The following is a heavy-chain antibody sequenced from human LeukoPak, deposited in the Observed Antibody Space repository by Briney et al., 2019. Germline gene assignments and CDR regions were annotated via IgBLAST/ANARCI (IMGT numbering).Heavy chain of an antibody. CDR1: GGSISSGSYY. CDR2: IYTSGST. V-gene: IGHV4-61*02. D-gene: IGHD1-26*01. Sequence: SQTLSLTCTVSGGSISSGSYYWSWIRQPAGTGLEWIGRIYTSGSTNYNPSLKTRVTISVDTSKNQFSLKLSSVTAADTALYYCARWAYSGSYGAFDIWGQGTMVTVSS. CDR3: ARWAYSGSYGAFDI. J-gene: IGHJ3*02.